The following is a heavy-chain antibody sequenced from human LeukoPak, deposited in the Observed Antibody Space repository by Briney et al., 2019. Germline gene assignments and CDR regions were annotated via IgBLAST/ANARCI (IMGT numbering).Heavy chain of an antibody. CDR1: GGSTSSYY. CDR2: INNIGMT. CDR3: ARLRFLEWFHAFDM. J-gene: IGHJ3*02. V-gene: IGHV4-59*01. Sequence: PSETLSLTCTVSGGSTSSYYWSWIRQPPGKGLEWLGYINNIGMTNYNPSLKNRVTISVDRSKNHVSLKLRSVTAADTAVLYCARLRFLEWFHAFDMWGQGTMVTVSS. D-gene: IGHD3-3*01.